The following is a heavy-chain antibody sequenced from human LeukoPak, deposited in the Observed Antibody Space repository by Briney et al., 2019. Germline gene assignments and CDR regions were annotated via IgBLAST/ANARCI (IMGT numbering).Heavy chain of an antibody. D-gene: IGHD3-10*01. Sequence: ASVKVSCKASGYTFTSYGISWVRQAPGQGLEWMGWISAYNGNTNYAQKLQGRVTMTTDTSTSTAYMELRSLRSDDTAVYYCARVRGGVIIKGYFDYWGQGTLVTVSS. V-gene: IGHV1-18*01. CDR1: GYTFTSYG. CDR2: ISAYNGNT. J-gene: IGHJ4*02. CDR3: ARVRGGVIIKGYFDY.